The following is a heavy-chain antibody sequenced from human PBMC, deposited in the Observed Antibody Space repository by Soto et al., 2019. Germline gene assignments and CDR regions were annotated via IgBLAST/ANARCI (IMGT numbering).Heavy chain of an antibody. D-gene: IGHD7-27*01. Sequence: SVKVSCKASGGTFSSYAISWVRQAPGQGLEWMGGIIPIFGTANCAQKFQGRVTITADESTSTAYMELSSLRSEDTAVYYCARRGITNRGIDYYYGMDVWGQGTPVTVSS. CDR3: ARRGITNRGIDYYYGMDV. CDR2: IIPIFGTA. J-gene: IGHJ6*02. CDR1: GGTFSSYA. V-gene: IGHV1-69*13.